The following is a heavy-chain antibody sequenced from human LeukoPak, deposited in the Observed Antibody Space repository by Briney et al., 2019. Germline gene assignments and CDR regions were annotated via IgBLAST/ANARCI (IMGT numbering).Heavy chain of an antibody. Sequence: GGSLRLSCAASGFTFSSYSMNWVRQAPGKGLEWVSSISSSSSYIYYADSVKGRFTISRDNAKNSLYLQMNSLRAEDTAVYYCARFADYYDSSGYPIPFDYWGQGTLVTVSS. J-gene: IGHJ4*02. CDR1: GFTFSSYS. CDR2: ISSSSSYI. D-gene: IGHD3-22*01. V-gene: IGHV3-21*01. CDR3: ARFADYYDSSGYPIPFDY.